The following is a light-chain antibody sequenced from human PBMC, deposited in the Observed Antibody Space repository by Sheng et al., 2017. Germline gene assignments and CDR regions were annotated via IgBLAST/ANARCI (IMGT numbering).Light chain of an antibody. V-gene: IGKV3-15*01. Sequence: EIVLTQSPGTLSLSPGERATLSCRASQTVNSNLAWYQQKPGQAPRLLIYGASTRVADIPARFSGSGSGQSSLSPSAACSLKILQFITVQQYDNNRPLTFGGGTKVEVK. CDR3: QQYDNNRPLT. J-gene: IGKJ4*01. CDR2: GAS. CDR1: QTVNSN.